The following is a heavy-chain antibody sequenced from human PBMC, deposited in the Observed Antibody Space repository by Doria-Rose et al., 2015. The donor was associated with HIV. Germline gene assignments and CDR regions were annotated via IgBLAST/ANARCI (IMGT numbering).Heavy chain of an antibody. V-gene: IGHV2-26*01. Sequence: QWGPVLVKPTETLTLTCTVSGVSLSSPGMGVSWIRQPPGKALEWLANIFSDDERSYKTSLKSRLTISRGTYKSQVVLTMTDMDPVDTATYYCARIKSSRWYHKYYFDFWGQGTLVIVSA. CDR2: IFSDDER. CDR1: GVSLSSPGMG. D-gene: IGHD6-13*01. J-gene: IGHJ4*02. CDR3: ARIKSSRWYHKYYFDF.